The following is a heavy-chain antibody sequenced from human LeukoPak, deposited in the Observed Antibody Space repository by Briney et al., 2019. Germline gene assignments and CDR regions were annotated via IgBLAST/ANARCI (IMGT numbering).Heavy chain of an antibody. Sequence: SETLSLTCAVYGGSFSGYYWSWIRQPPGKGLEWIGEINHSGSTNYNPSHKSRVTISVDTSKNQFSLKLSSVTAADTAVYYCARGARDIVVVPAAKPWFDPWGQGTLVTVSS. V-gene: IGHV4-34*01. CDR1: GGSFSGYY. J-gene: IGHJ5*02. CDR2: INHSGST. CDR3: ARGARDIVVVPAAKPWFDP. D-gene: IGHD2-2*01.